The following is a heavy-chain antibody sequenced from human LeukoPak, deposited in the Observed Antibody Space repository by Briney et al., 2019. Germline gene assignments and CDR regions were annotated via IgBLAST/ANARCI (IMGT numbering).Heavy chain of an antibody. D-gene: IGHD3-10*02. CDR3: AELGITMIGGV. Sequence: GGSLRLSCAASGFTFSSYAMHWVRQAPGKGLEYVSAISSNRSSTYYANSMKGRFTISRDNAKNSLYLQMNSLRAEDTAVYYCAELGITMIGGVWGKGTTVTISS. CDR2: ISSNRSST. CDR1: GFTFSSYA. V-gene: IGHV3-64*01. J-gene: IGHJ6*04.